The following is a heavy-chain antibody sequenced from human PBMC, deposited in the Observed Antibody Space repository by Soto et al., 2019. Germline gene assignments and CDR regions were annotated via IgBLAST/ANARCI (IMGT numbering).Heavy chain of an antibody. V-gene: IGHV1-18*01. D-gene: IGHD5-12*01. Sequence: ASVKVSCKASGYTFTAYGISWARQAPGQGLEWMGWISAYNGNTNYAQKLQGRVTMTTDTPTSTAYTGLRSLRSDDTAVYYCARVVGVLRFRDDLHFRGQGPL. J-gene: IGHJ4*02. CDR1: GYTFTAYG. CDR2: ISAYNGNT. CDR3: ARVVGVLRFRDDLHF.